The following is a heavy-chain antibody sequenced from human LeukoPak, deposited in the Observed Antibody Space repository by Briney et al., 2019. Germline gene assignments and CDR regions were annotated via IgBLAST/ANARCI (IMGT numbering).Heavy chain of an antibody. J-gene: IGHJ4*02. CDR1: GYTFTGYY. D-gene: IGHD5-18*01. CDR2: INTNSGGT. Sequence: ASVKVSCKASGYTFTGYYMHWVRQAPGQGLEWMGWINTNSGGTNYAQKFQGRVTITRNTSISTAYMELSSLRSEDTAVYYCARGNGGYSYGFDYWGQGTLVTVSS. CDR3: ARGNGGYSYGFDY. V-gene: IGHV1-2*02.